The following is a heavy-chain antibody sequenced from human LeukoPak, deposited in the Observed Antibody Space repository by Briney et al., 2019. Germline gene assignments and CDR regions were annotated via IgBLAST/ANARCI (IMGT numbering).Heavy chain of an antibody. Sequence: QTGGSLRLSCAASGFTFSSYAMSWVRQAPGKGREWVSAISGSGGSTYYADSVKGRFTISRDNSKNTLYLQMNSLRAEDTAVYYCAKTVTRIAAASRLDYWGQGTLVTVSS. D-gene: IGHD6-13*01. CDR3: AKTVTRIAAASRLDY. CDR1: GFTFSSYA. CDR2: ISGSGGST. V-gene: IGHV3-23*01. J-gene: IGHJ4*02.